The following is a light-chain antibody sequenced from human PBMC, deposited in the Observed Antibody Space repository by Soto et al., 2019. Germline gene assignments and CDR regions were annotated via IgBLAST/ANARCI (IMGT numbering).Light chain of an antibody. Sequence: QSALTQPASVSGSPGQSITISCTGTSSDVGSYKHVSWYQHHPGKAPKLMIYEVSNRPSGVSNRFAGSKSGYTASLTISGLEAEDEADYYCNSQRSSGTRVFGTGTKLTVL. CDR2: EVS. CDR3: NSQRSSGTRV. J-gene: IGLJ1*01. V-gene: IGLV2-14*01. CDR1: SSDVGSYKH.